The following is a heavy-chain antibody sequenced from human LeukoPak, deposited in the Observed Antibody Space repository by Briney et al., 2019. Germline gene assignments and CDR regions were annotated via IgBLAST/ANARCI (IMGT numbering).Heavy chain of an antibody. D-gene: IGHD3-22*01. J-gene: IGHJ4*02. Sequence: GGSLRLSCAASGFTFSSYAMSWVRQAPGKGLEWVSAISGSGGSTYYADSVKGRFTISRDNSKNTLYLQMNSLRAEDTAVYYCAKESSYYYDSSGYQTYFDYWGQGTLVTVSS. V-gene: IGHV3-23*01. CDR2: ISGSGGST. CDR1: GFTFSSYA. CDR3: AKESSYYYDSSGYQTYFDY.